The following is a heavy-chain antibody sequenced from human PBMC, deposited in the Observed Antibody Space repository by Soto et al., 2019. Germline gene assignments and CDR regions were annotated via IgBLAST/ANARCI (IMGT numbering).Heavy chain of an antibody. CDR2: INGDGSTT. Sequence: EVQLVESGGGLVQPGGSLRLSCAASGFTLSSFWMHWVRQAPGKGLVWVSRINGDGSTTSYADSVKGRLTISRDNAKNKLYLQMNSLRDEEKAVYYCTRSKDGYNLVADYWGQGTLVTVSS. J-gene: IGHJ4*02. V-gene: IGHV3-74*01. CDR3: TRSKDGYNLVADY. D-gene: IGHD5-12*01. CDR1: GFTLSSFW.